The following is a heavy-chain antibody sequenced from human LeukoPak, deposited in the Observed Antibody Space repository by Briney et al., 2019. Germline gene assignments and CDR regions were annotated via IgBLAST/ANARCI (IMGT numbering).Heavy chain of an antibody. J-gene: IGHJ4*02. CDR1: GFTFSSYA. V-gene: IGHV3-23*01. CDR2: ISGSGGST. D-gene: IGHD6-6*01. Sequence: GGSLRLSCAASGFTFSSYAMSWVRQAPGKGLEWVSAISGSGGSTCYADSVKGRFTISRDNSKNTLYLQMNSRRAEDTAVYYCAKVSSSSPYFDYWGQGTLVTVSS. CDR3: AKVSSSSPYFDY.